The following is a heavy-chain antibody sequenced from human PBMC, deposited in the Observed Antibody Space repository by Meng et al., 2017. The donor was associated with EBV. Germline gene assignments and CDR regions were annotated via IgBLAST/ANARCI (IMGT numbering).Heavy chain of an antibody. Sequence: QAQLQYWVAGQLKPLDTLSPTGAVYGGCFRGYYWSWIRQPPGKGLEWIGEINHSGSTNYNPSLKSRVTISVDTSKNQFSLKLSSVTAADTAVYYCARGRWLQPGSYFDYWGQGTLVTVSS. D-gene: IGHD5-24*01. J-gene: IGHJ4*02. CDR1: GGCFRGYY. V-gene: IGHV4-34*01. CDR3: ARGRWLQPGSYFDY. CDR2: INHSGST.